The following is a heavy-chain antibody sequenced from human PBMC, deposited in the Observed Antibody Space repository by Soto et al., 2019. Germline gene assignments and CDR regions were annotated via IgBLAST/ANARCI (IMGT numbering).Heavy chain of an antibody. CDR3: ARDKTGTTAYAFDI. J-gene: IGHJ3*02. Sequence: GASVKVSCKASGGTFSSYAISWVRQAPGQGLEWMGGIIPIFGTANYAQKFQGRVTITADESTSTAYMELSSLRSEDTAVNYCARDKTGTTAYAFDIWGQGTMVTVS. D-gene: IGHD1-7*01. CDR2: IIPIFGTA. CDR1: GGTFSSYA. V-gene: IGHV1-69*13.